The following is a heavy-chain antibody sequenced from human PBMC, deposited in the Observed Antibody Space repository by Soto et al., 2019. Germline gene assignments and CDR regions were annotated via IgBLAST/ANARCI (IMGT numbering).Heavy chain of an antibody. CDR2: VKSESDGGTT. J-gene: IGHJ6*02. D-gene: IGHD3-10*01. V-gene: IGHV3-15*07. CDR1: GFTFSKTW. CDR3: ATDNPVSFGDLSWTSYGMDV. Sequence: EVQLVQSGGGLVEPGGSLRLSCAASGFTFSKTWMNWVRQAPGKGLECIGRVKSESDGGTTDYAAPVKGRFIVSRDDSKNMMFLQMNSLKTEDTAVYYCATDNPVSFGDLSWTSYGMDVWGQGTTVTVSS.